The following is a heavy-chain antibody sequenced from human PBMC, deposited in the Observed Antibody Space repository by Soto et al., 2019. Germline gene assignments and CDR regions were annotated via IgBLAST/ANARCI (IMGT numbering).Heavy chain of an antibody. CDR1: GASISSYY. V-gene: IGHV4-59*01. J-gene: IGHJ4*02. CDR3: ARSDGRY. CDR2: IYYSGST. Sequence: PPETVSLTCTVSGASISSYYWSWIRQPPGKGLEWIGYIYYSGSTNYNPSLKSRVTISVDTSKNQFSLKLSSVTAADTAVYYCARSDGRYWGQGTLVTVSS.